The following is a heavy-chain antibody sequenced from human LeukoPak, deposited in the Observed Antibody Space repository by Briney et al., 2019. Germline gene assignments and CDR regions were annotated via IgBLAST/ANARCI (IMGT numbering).Heavy chain of an antibody. D-gene: IGHD5-12*01. J-gene: IGHJ3*02. CDR2: INPDGSST. CDR1: GFTFSSYG. V-gene: IGHV3-74*01. CDR3: ARDGRGSAFDI. Sequence: GRSLRLSCAASGFTFSSYGMHWVRQTPGKGLVWVSRINPDGSSTSYVDSVKGRFTVSRDNAKNTLYLQMNSLRAEDTAVYYCARDGRGSAFDIWGQGTMVTVSS.